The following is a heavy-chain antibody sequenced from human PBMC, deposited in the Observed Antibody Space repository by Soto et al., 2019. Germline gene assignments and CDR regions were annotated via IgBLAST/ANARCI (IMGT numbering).Heavy chain of an antibody. J-gene: IGHJ4*02. CDR3: ERGGSGSFHSYFDY. Sequence: EVQLVESGGGLVKPGGSLRLSCAASGFTFSSYSMNWVRQAPGKGLEWVSSISSSSSYIYYADSVKGRFTIYRDNAKKSMYLQMNSLRAKDTAVYYCERGGSGSFHSYFDYWGQGTLVTVSS. CDR1: GFTFSSYS. D-gene: IGHD1-26*01. CDR2: ISSSSSYI. V-gene: IGHV3-21*01.